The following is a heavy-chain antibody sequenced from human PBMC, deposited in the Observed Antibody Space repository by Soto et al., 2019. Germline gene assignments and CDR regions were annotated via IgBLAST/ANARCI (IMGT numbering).Heavy chain of an antibody. D-gene: IGHD3-9*01. V-gene: IGHV4-59*12. CDR1: GGSIGGYY. CDR2: IYYTGRT. J-gene: IGHJ4*02. Sequence: XGTLALTCTVSGGSIGGYYWSWIRQAPGKGLEWLGYIYYTGRTKYNPSLKTRVTMSADTTKNQVSLRLTSVTAADTAVYYCARVRERLQYFDWFYHFDSWGQGTLVTVSS. CDR3: ARVRERLQYFDWFYHFDS.